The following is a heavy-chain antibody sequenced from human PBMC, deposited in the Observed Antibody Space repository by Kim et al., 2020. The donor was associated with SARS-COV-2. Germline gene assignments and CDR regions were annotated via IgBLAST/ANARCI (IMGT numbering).Heavy chain of an antibody. J-gene: IGHJ4*02. V-gene: IGHV1-69*01. CDR2: TA. CDR3: AREGTLPFDY. Sequence: TANCAQKVQGRVTITADESTSTAYMELSSLRSEDTAVYYCAREGTLPFDYWGQGTLVTVSS. D-gene: IGHD3-10*01.